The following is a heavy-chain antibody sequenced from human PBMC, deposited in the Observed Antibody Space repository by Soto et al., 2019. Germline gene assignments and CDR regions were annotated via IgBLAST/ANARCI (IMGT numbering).Heavy chain of an antibody. D-gene: IGHD6-6*01. Sequence: PSETLSLTCTVSGGSISSGGYYWSWIRQHPGKGLEWIGYIYYSGSTHYNPSLKSRVTISVDTSKNQFSLKLSSVTAADTAVYYCAGSSIAARRGSDNWFDPRGQGTLVTVSS. CDR3: AGSSIAARRGSDNWFDP. CDR1: GGSISSGGYY. CDR2: IYYSGST. V-gene: IGHV4-31*03. J-gene: IGHJ5*02.